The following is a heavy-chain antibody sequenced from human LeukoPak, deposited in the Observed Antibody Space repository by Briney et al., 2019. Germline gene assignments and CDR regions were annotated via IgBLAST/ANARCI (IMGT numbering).Heavy chain of an antibody. CDR1: GFTFDDYA. V-gene: IGHV3-9*01. CDR2: ISWNSGSI. D-gene: IGHD2-8*01. Sequence: GGSLRLSCVASGFTFDDYAMHWVRQAPGKGLEWVSGISWNSGSIGYADSVKGRFTISRDNAKNSLYLQMNSLRAEDTALYYCAKVAYVRGMDVWGQGTTVTVSS. CDR3: AKVAYVRGMDV. J-gene: IGHJ6*02.